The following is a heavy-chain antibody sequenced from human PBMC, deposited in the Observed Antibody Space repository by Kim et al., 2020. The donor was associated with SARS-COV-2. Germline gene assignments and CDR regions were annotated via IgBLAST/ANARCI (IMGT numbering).Heavy chain of an antibody. D-gene: IGHD5-18*01. CDR3: VGGSYSYGHGAKD. CDR1: GGSFSGYY. CDR2: INHSGST. J-gene: IGHJ4*02. Sequence: SETLSLTCAVYGGSFSGYYWSWIRQPPGKGLEWIGEINHSGSTNYNPSLKSRVTISVDTSKNQFSLKLSSVTAADTAVYYCVGGSYSYGHGAKDWGQGTLVTVSS. V-gene: IGHV4-34*01.